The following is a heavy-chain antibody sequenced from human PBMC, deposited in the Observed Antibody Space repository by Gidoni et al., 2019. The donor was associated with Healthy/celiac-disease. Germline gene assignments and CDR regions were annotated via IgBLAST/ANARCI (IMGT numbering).Heavy chain of an antibody. V-gene: IGHV4-39*01. CDR2: IYYSGST. CDR3: ARHGRWFGELSTSAYYFDY. Sequence: QLQLQESGPGLVKPSETLSLTCTVSGGSISSSSSYWGWIRQPPGKELEWIGSIYYSGSTYYNPSLRSRVTISVDTSKNQFSLRLSSVTAADTAVYYCARHGRWFGELSTSAYYFDYWGQGTLVTVSS. CDR1: GGSISSSSSY. J-gene: IGHJ4*02. D-gene: IGHD3-10*01.